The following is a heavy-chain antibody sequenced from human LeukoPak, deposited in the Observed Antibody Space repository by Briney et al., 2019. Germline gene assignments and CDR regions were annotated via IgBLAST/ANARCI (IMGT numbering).Heavy chain of an antibody. J-gene: IGHJ3*02. Sequence: PGGSLRLSCAVSGFTFSRHWMHWVRQAPGKGLVWVSRIDSGGSNTRYADSVKGRLTVSRDNAKNTVYLQMNSLRAEDTAVYYCVRERYSSGPDGFDIWGQGTMVTVSS. CDR1: GFTFSRHW. V-gene: IGHV3-74*01. CDR2: IDSGGSNT. CDR3: VRERYSSGPDGFDI. D-gene: IGHD2-15*01.